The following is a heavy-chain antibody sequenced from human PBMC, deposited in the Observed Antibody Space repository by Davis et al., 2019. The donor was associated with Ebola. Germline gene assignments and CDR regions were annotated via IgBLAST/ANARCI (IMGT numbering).Heavy chain of an antibody. D-gene: IGHD6-19*01. CDR1: GFTFADYG. J-gene: IGHJ4*02. V-gene: IGHV3-9*01. Sequence: GGSLRLSCVASGFTFADYGMHWVRQTPGKGLEWVSGISWNGGSKDYVDSVKGRFTISRDNAKNSLYLQMNSLTPEDTALYYCARVNVVAAGSFDFWGQGTRVTVSS. CDR2: ISWNGGSK. CDR3: ARVNVVAAGSFDF.